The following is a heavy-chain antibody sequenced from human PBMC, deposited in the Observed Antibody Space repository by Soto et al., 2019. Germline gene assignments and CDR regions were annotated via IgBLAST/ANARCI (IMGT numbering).Heavy chain of an antibody. Sequence: QVQLVESGGGVVQPGTSLRLSCAASGFTFSSYGMHWVRQAPGKGLEWVAVIWYDGSNKYYVDSVKGRFTISRDNSKNTLYLQMNSLRAEDTAVYYCARAGLIVGAYYYYGMDVWGQGTTVTVSS. J-gene: IGHJ6*02. CDR3: ARAGLIVGAYYYYGMDV. V-gene: IGHV3-33*01. CDR1: GFTFSSYG. D-gene: IGHD1-26*01. CDR2: IWYDGSNK.